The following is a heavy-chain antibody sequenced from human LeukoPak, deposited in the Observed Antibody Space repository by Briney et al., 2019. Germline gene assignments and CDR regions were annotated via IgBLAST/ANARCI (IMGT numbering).Heavy chain of an antibody. J-gene: IGHJ1*01. Sequence: GGSLRLSCAASGFTFSNYGMHWVRQAPGKGLEWVAFIRYDGSYKYYADSVKGRFTISRDNSKNTLYLQMNSLRAEDTAVYYCAKETGSSSWTAGGYFQHWGQGSLVTVSS. CDR2: IRYDGSYK. V-gene: IGHV3-30*02. CDR3: AKETGSSSWTAGGYFQH. CDR1: GFTFSNYG. D-gene: IGHD6-13*01.